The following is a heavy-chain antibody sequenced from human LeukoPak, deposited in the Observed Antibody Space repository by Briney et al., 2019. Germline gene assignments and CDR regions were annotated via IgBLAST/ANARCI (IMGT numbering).Heavy chain of an antibody. CDR1: GFALTNYG. D-gene: IGHD5/OR15-5a*01. J-gene: IGHJ4*02. Sequence: GGSLGLSCAASGFALTNYGMHWVRQAPGKGLVWVSHINHDGSLRNYADSVQGRFTVSRDIAKNTLYLHMNSLGADDTATYYCARDVFSLGDSWGQGTLVTVSS. CDR2: INHDGSLR. V-gene: IGHV3-74*01. CDR3: ARDVFSLGDS.